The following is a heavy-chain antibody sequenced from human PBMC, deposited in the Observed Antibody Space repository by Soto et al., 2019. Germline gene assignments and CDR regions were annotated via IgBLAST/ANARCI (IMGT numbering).Heavy chain of an antibody. CDR1: GLTISNAW. Sequence: EVQLVESGGGFIYPGGALRHSCAASGLTISNAWMNWVRQAPGKGLEWVGRIKTNTEGGTTDYAAAVKGRFTVSRDDSKNTLYLQMNSLSTEDTAVYYCTTGSVEGVWGQGTTVTVSS. D-gene: IGHD2-15*01. CDR2: IKTNTEGGTT. V-gene: IGHV3-15*07. J-gene: IGHJ6*02. CDR3: TTGSVEGV.